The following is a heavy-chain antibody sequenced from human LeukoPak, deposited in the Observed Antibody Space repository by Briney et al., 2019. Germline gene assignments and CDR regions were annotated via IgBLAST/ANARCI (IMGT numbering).Heavy chain of an antibody. CDR2: IYHSGST. J-gene: IGHJ4*02. CDR1: GYSISSGYY. V-gene: IGHV4-38-2*01. Sequence: SETLSLTCAVSGYSISSGYYWGWIRQPPGKGLEWIGSIYHSGSTYYNPSLKSRVTISVDTSKNQFSLKLSSVTAADTAVYYCARHKPGSGSYPECCDYWSQGTLVTVSS. D-gene: IGHD3-10*01. CDR3: ARHKPGSGSYPECCDY.